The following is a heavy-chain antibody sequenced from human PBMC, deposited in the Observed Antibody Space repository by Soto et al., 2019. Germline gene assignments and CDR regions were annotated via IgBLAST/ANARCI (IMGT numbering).Heavy chain of an antibody. Sequence: QVQLVESGGGVVQPGRSLRLSCAASGFTFSSYGMHWVRQAPGKGLEWVAVIWYGGSNKYYADSVKGRFTISRDNSKNTLYLQMNSLRAEDTAVYYCARVGDTMVRGVIRDDAFDIWGQGTMVTVSS. CDR1: GFTFSSYG. D-gene: IGHD3-10*01. J-gene: IGHJ3*02. CDR3: ARVGDTMVRGVIRDDAFDI. CDR2: IWYGGSNK. V-gene: IGHV3-33*01.